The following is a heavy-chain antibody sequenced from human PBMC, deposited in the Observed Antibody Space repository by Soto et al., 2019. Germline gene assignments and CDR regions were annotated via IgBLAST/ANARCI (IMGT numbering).Heavy chain of an antibody. CDR3: ARDDSGSSGSYYIDYFNY. Sequence: ASVKVSCKSSGNTFPNYAIHWVRQAPGQRPEWMGWINGGNGNTYYSENFQGRVTFTRDTSASTVYMELSSLRSEDTAIYYCARDDSGSSGSYYIDYFNYWGQGALVTVSS. CDR1: GNTFPNYA. CDR2: INGGNGNT. J-gene: IGHJ4*02. V-gene: IGHV1-3*01. D-gene: IGHD1-26*01.